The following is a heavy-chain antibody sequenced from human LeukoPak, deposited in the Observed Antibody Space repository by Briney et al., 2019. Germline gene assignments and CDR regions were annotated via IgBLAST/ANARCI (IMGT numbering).Heavy chain of an antibody. J-gene: IGHJ4*02. D-gene: IGHD6-19*01. CDR3: SRAYSTGWLGINDY. V-gene: IGHV3-49*04. CDR2: IRNKAYGGTA. Sequence: GGSLRLSCTASGFSFSDYAMTWVRQAPGKGLEWVGFIRNKAYGGTADYAASVKGRFTISRDDSKTIAYLQMNSLKTEDTAVYYCSRAYSTGWLGINDYWGQGALVTVSS. CDR1: GFSFSDYA.